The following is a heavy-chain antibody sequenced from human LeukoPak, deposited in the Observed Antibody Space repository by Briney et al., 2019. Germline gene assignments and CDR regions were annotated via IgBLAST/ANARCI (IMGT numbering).Heavy chain of an antibody. CDR3: ARDLRYFSL. CDR2: ILYSGNS. J-gene: IGHJ4*02. D-gene: IGHD3-9*01. V-gene: IGHV4-59*12. CDR1: GASISSYY. Sequence: SETLSLTCGVSGASISSYYWSWIRQPPGKGLEWIGYILYSGNSNYSPSLKSRVTMSVDTSKNQFSLKLTSVTAADTAVYYCARDLRYFSLWGQGTLVTVSS.